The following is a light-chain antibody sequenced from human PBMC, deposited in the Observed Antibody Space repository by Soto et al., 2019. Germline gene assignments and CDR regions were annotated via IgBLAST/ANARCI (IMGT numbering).Light chain of an antibody. CDR3: QQYGSSRT. J-gene: IGKJ1*01. CDR1: QSVSSAH. Sequence: EIVLTQSPGTLSLSPGERATLSCRASQSVSSAHLAWYQQKPGQAPRLLIYGASSRATGIPDRFSGSGSGTDFTLTISRLEPEDFAAYYCQQYGSSRTFGQGTKVEIK. CDR2: GAS. V-gene: IGKV3-20*01.